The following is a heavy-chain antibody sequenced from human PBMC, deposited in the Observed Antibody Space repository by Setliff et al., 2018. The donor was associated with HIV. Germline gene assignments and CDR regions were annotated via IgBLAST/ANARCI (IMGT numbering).Heavy chain of an antibody. CDR2: IRRDGNEK. V-gene: IGHV3-7*03. J-gene: IGHJ4*02. Sequence: GESLKISCAASGFTFSEYCMHWVRQAPGKGLVWVANIRRDGNEKYYVDSVKGRFTISRDNAKNSLYLQMNSLRAEDTAVYYCARDISLGILYTTPDYWGQGTLVTV. CDR1: GFTFSEYC. CDR3: ARDISLGILYTTPDY. D-gene: IGHD1-26*01.